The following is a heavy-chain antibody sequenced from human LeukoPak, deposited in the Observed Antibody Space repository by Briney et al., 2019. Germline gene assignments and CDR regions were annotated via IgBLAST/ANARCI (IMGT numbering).Heavy chain of an antibody. D-gene: IGHD1-26*01. J-gene: IGHJ4*02. CDR3: ARGRLGIVGASSGY. CDR1: GFTLSSYS. Sequence: PGGSLRLSCAASGFTLSSYSMNWVRQDPGKGLEWVSSISSSSTYIYYADSVRGRFTISRDNAKNSLYLQGNNLRAEDTAVYYCARGRLGIVGASSGYWGQGTLVTVSS. V-gene: IGHV3-21*01. CDR2: ISSSSTYI.